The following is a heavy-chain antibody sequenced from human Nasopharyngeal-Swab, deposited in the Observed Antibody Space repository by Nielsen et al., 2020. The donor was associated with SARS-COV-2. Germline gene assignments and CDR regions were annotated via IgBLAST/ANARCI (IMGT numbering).Heavy chain of an antibody. D-gene: IGHD3-22*01. CDR3: AKDFYYDSSGPPSVQH. CDR2: INWNSGSI. V-gene: IGHV3-9*01. Sequence: SLKISCAASGFTFDDYAMHWVRQAPGKGLEWVSGINWNSGSIGYADSVKGRFTISRDNAKNSLYLQMNSLRAEDTALYYCAKDFYYDSSGPPSVQHWGQGTLVTVSS. CDR1: GFTFDDYA. J-gene: IGHJ1*01.